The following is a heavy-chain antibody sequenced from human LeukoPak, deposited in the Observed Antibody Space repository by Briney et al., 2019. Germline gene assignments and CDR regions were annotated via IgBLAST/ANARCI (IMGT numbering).Heavy chain of an antibody. CDR1: EFTFSSYA. CDR3: ASDTHRTGRGIDY. D-gene: IGHD2-15*01. J-gene: IGHJ4*02. Sequence: GRSLRLSCAASEFTFSSYAMHWVRQAPGKGLEWVAVISYDGSNKYYADSVKGRFTISRDNSKNTLYLQMNSLRAEDTAVYYCASDTHRTGRGIDYWGQGTLVTVSS. CDR2: ISYDGSNK. V-gene: IGHV3-30-3*01.